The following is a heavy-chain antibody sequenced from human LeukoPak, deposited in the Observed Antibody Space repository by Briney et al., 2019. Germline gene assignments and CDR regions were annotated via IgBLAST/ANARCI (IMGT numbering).Heavy chain of an antibody. V-gene: IGHV4-39*07. D-gene: IGHD5-18*01. J-gene: IGHJ5*02. CDR3: ARWVIRYSYGYGFNP. Sequence: SETLSLTCTVSGGSISSSSYYWGWIRQPPGKGLEWIGSIYYSGSTYYNPSLKSRVTISVDTSKNQFSLKLSSVTAADTAVYYCARWVIRYSYGYGFNPWGQGTLVTVSS. CDR1: GGSISSSSYY. CDR2: IYYSGST.